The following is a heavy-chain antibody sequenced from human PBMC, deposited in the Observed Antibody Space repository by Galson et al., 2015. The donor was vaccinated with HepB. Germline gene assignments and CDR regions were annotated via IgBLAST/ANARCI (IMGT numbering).Heavy chain of an antibody. D-gene: IGHD3-10*01. V-gene: IGHV1-18*01. CDR1: GYTFTSYG. Sequence: SVKVSCKASGYTFTSYGISWVRQAPGQGLEWMGWISAYNGNTNYAQKLQGRVTMTTDTSTSTAYMELRSLRSDDTAVYYCAREPIGGRRGYYGSGSSTSLYYYYYYMDVWGKGTTVTVSS. CDR2: ISAYNGNT. J-gene: IGHJ6*03. CDR3: AREPIGGRRGYYGSGSSTSLYYYYYYMDV.